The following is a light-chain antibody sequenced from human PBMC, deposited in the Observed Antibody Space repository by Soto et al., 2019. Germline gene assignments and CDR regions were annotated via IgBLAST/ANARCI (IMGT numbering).Light chain of an antibody. CDR2: GVS. J-gene: IGKJ5*01. CDR1: QRLSASD. V-gene: IGKV3-20*01. Sequence: SCRASQRLSASDIAWYQQKPGQAPKFLIYGVSSRATGIPDRFSGSGSGTDFTLTISRLEPEDFAVYHCQQYGSSPLITFGQGTRLEIK. CDR3: QQYGSSPLIT.